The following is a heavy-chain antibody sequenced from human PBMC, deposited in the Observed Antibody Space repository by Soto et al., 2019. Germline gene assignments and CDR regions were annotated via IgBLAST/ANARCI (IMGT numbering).Heavy chain of an antibody. CDR2: LHAGGDRA. CDR1: GFTFSTST. V-gene: IGHV3-23*01. CDR3: AKMGYCGSTGCYYFDY. Sequence: EVQLLESGGGLVQPGGSLRLSCAASGFTFSTSTVSWVRQAPGKGLELVSFLHAGGDRAYYADSVKGRFTISRDTSRDTLSLQMNSLRAEDTAVYYCAKMGYCGSTGCYYFDYWGQGTLVSVSS. D-gene: IGHD2-2*01. J-gene: IGHJ4*02.